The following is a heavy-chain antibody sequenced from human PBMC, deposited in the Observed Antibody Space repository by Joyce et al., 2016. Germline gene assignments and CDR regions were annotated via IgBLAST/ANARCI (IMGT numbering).Heavy chain of an antibody. J-gene: IGHJ4*02. V-gene: IGHV3-53*01. Sequence: EVQLVVSGGGLIQPGGSLRLSCASSGFTVSSNFMSWVRQTPGKGLECVSVIYSGDTTDYADSVKGRFTISRDNSKNTLYLQMNSLRAEDTAVYYCAREGRLRGFIYGPEVYWGQGTLVTVSS. CDR3: AREGRLRGFIYGPEVY. D-gene: IGHD5-18*01. CDR1: GFTVSSNF. CDR2: IYSGDTT.